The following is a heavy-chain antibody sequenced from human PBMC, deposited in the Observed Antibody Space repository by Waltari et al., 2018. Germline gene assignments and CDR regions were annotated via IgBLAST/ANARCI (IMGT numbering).Heavy chain of an antibody. CDR1: GFSVRNTY. CDR3: GLQIAPVPRAYFDY. CDR2: INDGDGT. V-gene: IGHV3-53*01. D-gene: IGHD6-13*01. J-gene: IGHJ4*02. Sequence: EVQLVESGGGLIQPGGSLTLSCSASGFSVRNTYMAWVRQAPGKGLEWFSVINDGDGTPYIDSVKGRFTISRDNSKNTLNLQMNSLRVDDTAVYYCGLQIAPVPRAYFDYGGQGTLVTVSS.